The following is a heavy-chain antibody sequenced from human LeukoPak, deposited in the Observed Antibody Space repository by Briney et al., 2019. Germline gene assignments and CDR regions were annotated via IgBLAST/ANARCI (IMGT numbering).Heavy chain of an antibody. V-gene: IGHV3-48*04. CDR1: GFTFNSYS. CDR3: ARGGYCSSTSCLALVY. D-gene: IGHD2-2*01. J-gene: IGHJ4*02. Sequence: RGSLRLSCAASGFTFNSYSMNWVRQAPGKGLEWVSYISSSSSTIYYADSVKGRFTISRDNAKNSLYLQMNSLRAEDTAVYYCARGGYCSSTSCLALVYWGQGTLVTVSS. CDR2: ISSSSSTI.